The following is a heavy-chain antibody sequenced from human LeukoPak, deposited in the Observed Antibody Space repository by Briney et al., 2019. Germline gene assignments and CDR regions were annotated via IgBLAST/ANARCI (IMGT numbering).Heavy chain of an antibody. CDR2: INHSGST. D-gene: IGHD3-10*01. CDR3: ASKVRGARRLYFDY. CDR1: GGSFSGYY. J-gene: IGHJ4*02. Sequence: SETLSLTCAVYGGSFSGYYWSWIRQPPGKRLEWIGEINHSGSTNYNPSLKSRVTISVDTSKNQFSLKLSSVTAADTAVYYCASKVRGARRLYFDYWGQGTLVTVSS. V-gene: IGHV4-34*01.